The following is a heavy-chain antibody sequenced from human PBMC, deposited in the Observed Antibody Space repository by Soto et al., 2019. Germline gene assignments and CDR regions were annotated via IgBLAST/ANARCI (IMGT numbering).Heavy chain of an antibody. CDR3: VRVRYNWNTWFDP. Sequence: QVQLQESGPGLVKPSETLSLTCTVSGGSISSYYWSWIRQPPGKGLEWIGYIYYSGSTNYNPSLKSRVTISVDTSKNQFSLKLSSVTAADPAVYYCVRVRYNWNTWFDPWGQGTLVTVSS. CDR2: IYYSGST. V-gene: IGHV4-59*08. J-gene: IGHJ5*02. CDR1: GGSISSYY. D-gene: IGHD1-1*01.